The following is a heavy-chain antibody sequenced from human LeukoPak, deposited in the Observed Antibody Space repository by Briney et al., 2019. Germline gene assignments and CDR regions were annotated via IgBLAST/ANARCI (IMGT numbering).Heavy chain of an antibody. CDR3: TRDGFLIAGSRFDD. J-gene: IGHJ4*02. CDR2: LHHRGST. D-gene: IGHD6-13*01. V-gene: IGHV4-38-2*02. CDR1: GGSISSYY. Sequence: SETLSLTCTVSGGSISSYYWGWIRQPPGKGLEWIGSLHHRGSTYYNPSLKSRVTTSVDTSKNQIFLKLSSVTAADTAVYYCTRDGFLIAGSRFDDWGQGTLVTVTS.